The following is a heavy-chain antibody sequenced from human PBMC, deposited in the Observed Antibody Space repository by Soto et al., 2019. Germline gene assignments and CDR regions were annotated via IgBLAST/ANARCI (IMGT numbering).Heavy chain of an antibody. CDR3: ARDLGWAFDC. D-gene: IGHD6-19*01. J-gene: IGHJ4*02. CDR2: IGGGGRLI. V-gene: IGHV3-48*02. Sequence: EVQLVESGGGLVQRGGSLRLSCAASGFTFSSFSMNWVRQAPGRGLAWISYIGGGGRLISYADSVKGRFAISRDNAQNSLYLQMDSLRDEDTAVYYCARDLGWAFDCWGQGTLVTVSS. CDR1: GFTFSSFS.